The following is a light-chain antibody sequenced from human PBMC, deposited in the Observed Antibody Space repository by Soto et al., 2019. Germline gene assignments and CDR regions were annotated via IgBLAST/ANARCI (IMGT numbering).Light chain of an antibody. CDR2: DTS. Sequence: DIQMTQSPSSLSASVGDRVTITCRASQRISTYLNWYQQKPGKAPKLLIYDTSNLQSGVPSTFSGSGSGTDFTLTISSLQPEDSATYYCQQSYSNPLTFGGGTKVDIK. CDR1: QRISTY. J-gene: IGKJ4*01. CDR3: QQSYSNPLT. V-gene: IGKV1-39*01.